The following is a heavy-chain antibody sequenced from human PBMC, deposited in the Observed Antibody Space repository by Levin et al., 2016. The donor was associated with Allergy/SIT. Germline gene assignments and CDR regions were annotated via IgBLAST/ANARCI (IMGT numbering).Heavy chain of an antibody. D-gene: IGHD3-22*01. CDR3: ATYHGIGSGYYDAFDI. V-gene: IGHV4-39*01. CDR2: IYYSGST. Sequence: WIRQPPGKGLEWIGSIYYSGSTYYNPSLKSRVTISVDTSKNQFSLKLSSVTAADTAVYYCATYHGIGSGYYDAFDIWGQGTMVTVSS. J-gene: IGHJ3*02.